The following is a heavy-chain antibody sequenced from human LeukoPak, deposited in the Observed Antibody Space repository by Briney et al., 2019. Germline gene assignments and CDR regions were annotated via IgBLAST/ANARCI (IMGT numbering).Heavy chain of an antibody. D-gene: IGHD3-22*01. V-gene: IGHV3-23*01. CDR1: GFTFNNYA. CDR3: AKRRSISSGYFDF. Sequence: GGSLRLSCTASGFTFNNYAMTWVRQAPGKGLEWVSAITGSGASTNYADSVKGRFTISRENSKNTIYLQMTSLRAEDTAMYYCAKRRSISSGYFDFWGRGTLVTVSS. J-gene: IGHJ4*02. CDR2: ITGSGAST.